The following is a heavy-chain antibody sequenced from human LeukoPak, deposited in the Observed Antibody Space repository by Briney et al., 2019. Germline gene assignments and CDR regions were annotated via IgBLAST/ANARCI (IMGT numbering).Heavy chain of an antibody. D-gene: IGHD1-26*01. CDR2: ISSSSSYI. CDR3: ARVPVEWELRGDAFDI. V-gene: IGHV3-21*01. CDR1: GFTFSSYS. Sequence: GGSLRLSCAASGFTFSSYSMNWVRQAPGKGLEWVSSISSSSSYIYYADSVKGRFTISRDNAKNSLYLQMNSLRAEDTAVYYCARVPVEWELRGDAFDIWGQGTMVTVSS. J-gene: IGHJ3*02.